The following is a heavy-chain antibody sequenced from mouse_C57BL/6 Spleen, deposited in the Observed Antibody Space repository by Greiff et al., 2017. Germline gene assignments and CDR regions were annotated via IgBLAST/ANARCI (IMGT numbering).Heavy chain of an antibody. D-gene: IGHD5-1-1*01. V-gene: IGHV5-17*01. J-gene: IGHJ4*01. Sequence: EVNVVESGGGLVKPGGSLKLSCAASGFTFSDYGMHWVRQAPEKGLEWVAYISSGSSTIYYADTVKGRFTISRDNAKNTLFLQMTSLRSEDTAMYYCARNTHYYAMDYWGQGTSVTVSS. CDR3: ARNTHYYAMDY. CDR2: ISSGSSTI. CDR1: GFTFSDYG.